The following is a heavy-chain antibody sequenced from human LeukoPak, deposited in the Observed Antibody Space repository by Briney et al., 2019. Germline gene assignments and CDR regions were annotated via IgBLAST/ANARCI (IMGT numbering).Heavy chain of an antibody. CDR1: GYTFTSYD. D-gene: IGHD3-22*01. Sequence: ASVKVSCKASGYTFTSYDINWVRQATGQGLEWMGWMNPNSANAGYAQKFQGRVTMTRDTSMTTAYMELSSLRSEDTAVYYCARDSPWAMIDFDYWGQGTLVTVSS. J-gene: IGHJ4*02. CDR3: ARDSPWAMIDFDY. CDR2: MNPNSANA. V-gene: IGHV1-8*01.